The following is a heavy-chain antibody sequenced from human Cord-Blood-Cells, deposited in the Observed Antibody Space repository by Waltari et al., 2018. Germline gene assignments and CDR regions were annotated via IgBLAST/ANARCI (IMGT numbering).Heavy chain of an antibody. D-gene: IGHD7-27*01. J-gene: IGHJ4*02. V-gene: IGHV1-69*01. CDR3: ARHVDQITGGWDY. CDR2: IIPIFGTA. Sequence: QGLEWMGGIIPIFGTANYAQKFQGRVTITADESTSTAYMELSSLRSEDTAVYYCARHVDQITGGWDYWGQGTLVTVSS.